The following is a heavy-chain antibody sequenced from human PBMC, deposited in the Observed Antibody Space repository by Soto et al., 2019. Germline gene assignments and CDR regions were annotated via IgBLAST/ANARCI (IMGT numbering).Heavy chain of an antibody. J-gene: IGHJ4*02. D-gene: IGHD2-21*01. Sequence: QVQLVQSGAEVKKPGASVKVSCKASGYTFTSYGISWVRQAPGQGLEWMGWISAYNGNTNHAQKLQGRVTMTTDTSTSPAHMELTRLSSADTGVYYCARALHGDPYYSGQGTLVTVSS. CDR2: ISAYNGNT. CDR3: ARALHGDPYY. V-gene: IGHV1-18*01. CDR1: GYTFTSYG.